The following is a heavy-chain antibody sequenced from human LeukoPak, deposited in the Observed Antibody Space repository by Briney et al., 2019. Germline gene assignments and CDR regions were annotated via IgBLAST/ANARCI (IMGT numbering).Heavy chain of an antibody. CDR3: AREDYDRGYTSY. V-gene: IGHV1-18*01. CDR2: ISAYNGNT. J-gene: IGHJ4*02. CDR1: GYTFTSYA. Sequence: ASVKVSCKASGYTFTSYAMNWVRQAPGQGLEWMGWISAYNGNTNYAQKLQGRVTMTTDTSTSTAYMELRSLRSDDTAVYYCAREDYDRGYTSYWGQGTLVTVSS. D-gene: IGHD5-18*01.